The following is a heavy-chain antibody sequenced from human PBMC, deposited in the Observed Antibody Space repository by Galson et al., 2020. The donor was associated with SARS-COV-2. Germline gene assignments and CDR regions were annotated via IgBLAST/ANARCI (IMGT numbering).Heavy chain of an antibody. Sequence: SGPTLVKPTQPLTLTCTFSGFSLSTSGEAVGWIRQPPGKALEWLALIYWDDDKRYSPSLKSRLTITKDTSKNQVVLTMAKMDHVDTATYYCAHRRGGDSYCDSWGQGTLVPVSS. J-gene: IGHJ4*02. V-gene: IGHV2-5*02. CDR3: AHRRGGDSYCDS. CDR1: GFSLSTSGEA. CDR2: IYWDDDK. D-gene: IGHD2-21*02.